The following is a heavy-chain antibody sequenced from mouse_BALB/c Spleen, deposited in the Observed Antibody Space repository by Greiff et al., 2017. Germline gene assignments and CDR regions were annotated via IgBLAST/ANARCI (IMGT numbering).Heavy chain of an antibody. J-gene: IGHJ4*01. CDR3: ARPGDSSGYDAMDD. Sequence: GGGLVQPGGSLKLSCAASGFDFSRYWMSWVRQAPGKGLEWIGEINPDSSTINYTPSLKDKFIISRDNAKNTLYLQMSKVRSEDTALYYCARPGDSSGYDAMDDWGQGTSVTVSS. CDR2: INPDSSTI. CDR1: GFDFSRYW. V-gene: IGHV4-1*02. D-gene: IGHD3-2*01.